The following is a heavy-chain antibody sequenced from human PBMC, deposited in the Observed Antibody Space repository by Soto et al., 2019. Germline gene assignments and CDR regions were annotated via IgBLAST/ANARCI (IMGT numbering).Heavy chain of an antibody. D-gene: IGHD6-13*01. CDR2: INSDGSST. CDR3: ARGRAAAAPPLDY. J-gene: IGHJ4*02. V-gene: IGHV3-74*01. Sequence: PGGSLRLSCAASGFTFSSYWMHWFRQAPGKGLVWVSRINSDGSSTSYADSVKGRFTISRDNAKNTLYLQMNSLRAEDTAVYYCARGRAAAAPPLDYWGQGTLVTVSS. CDR1: GFTFSSYW.